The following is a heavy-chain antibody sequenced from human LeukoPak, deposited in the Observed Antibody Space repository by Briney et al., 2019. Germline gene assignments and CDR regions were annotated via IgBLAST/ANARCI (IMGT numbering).Heavy chain of an antibody. CDR1: GFTFSDYA. CDR2: ITSSSHSM. Sequence: GGSLRLSCAASGFTFSDYAVNWVCQAPGKGLEWLSSITSSSHSMFYADSVRGRFTISRDNAKNSLYLQMDSLRAEDTAVYYCARDGGSAAGLYWGQGTLVTVSS. D-gene: IGHD6-13*01. V-gene: IGHV3-21*01. J-gene: IGHJ4*02. CDR3: ARDGGSAAGLY.